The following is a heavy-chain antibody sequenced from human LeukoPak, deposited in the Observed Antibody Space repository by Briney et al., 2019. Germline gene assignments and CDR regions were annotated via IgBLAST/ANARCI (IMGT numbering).Heavy chain of an antibody. CDR3: ARGRVAVPGSYYFDY. J-gene: IGHJ4*02. CDR2: ISYDGSNK. Sequence: GGSLRLSCAASGSTFSNYAMYWVRQAPGKGLEWVAVISYDGSNKNYADSVKGRFTISRDNSNNTLYLQMNSLRAEDTAVYYCARGRVAVPGSYYFDYWGQGTLVTVSS. CDR1: GSTFSNYA. V-gene: IGHV3-30*04. D-gene: IGHD6-19*01.